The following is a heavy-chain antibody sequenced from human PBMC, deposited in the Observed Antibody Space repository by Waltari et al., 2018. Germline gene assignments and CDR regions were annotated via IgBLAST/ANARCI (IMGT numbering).Heavy chain of an antibody. D-gene: IGHD2-21*01. CDR3: ARDQDWAFDY. CDR2: IGPGGSNI. Sequence: EVQLVESGGGLVQPGGSLKLSCAASGFTCSRYSMNWVRQAPGKGLEWVSHIGPGGSNIGYADSVKGRITISRDNAQNSLYLIINSLTDEDTAVYYCARDQDWAFDYWGRGTLVTVSS. J-gene: IGHJ4*02. V-gene: IGHV3-48*02. CDR1: GFTCSRYS.